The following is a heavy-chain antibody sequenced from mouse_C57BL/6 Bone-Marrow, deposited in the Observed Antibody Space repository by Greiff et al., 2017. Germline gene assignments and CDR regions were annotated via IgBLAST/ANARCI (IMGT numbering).Heavy chain of an antibody. D-gene: IGHD1-2*01. CDR2: IYPGGGYT. V-gene: IGHV1-63*01. CDR1: GYTFTNYW. J-gene: IGHJ1*03. Sequence: QVQLQQSGAELVRPGTSVKMSCKASGYTFTNYWIGWAKQRPGHGLEWIRDIYPGGGYTNYNEKFKGKATLTADKSSSTAYMQLSSLTSEDSAIYYGARRLVRYWYFDVWGTGTTVTVSS. CDR3: ARRLVRYWYFDV.